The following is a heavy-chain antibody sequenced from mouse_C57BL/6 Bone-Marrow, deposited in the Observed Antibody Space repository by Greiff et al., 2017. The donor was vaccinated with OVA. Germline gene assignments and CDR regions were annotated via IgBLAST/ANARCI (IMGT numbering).Heavy chain of an antibody. J-gene: IGHJ2*01. D-gene: IGHD2-4*01. Sequence: VQLQQPGAELVKPGASVKLSCKASGYTFTSYWMQWVNQRPGQGLEWIGEIDPSDSYTNYNQKFKGKATLTVDTSSSTAYMQLSSLTSEDSAVYYCARGIYYDYDGDYWGQGTTLTVSS. CDR3: ARGIYYDYDGDY. V-gene: IGHV1-50*01. CDR2: IDPSDSYT. CDR1: GYTFTSYW.